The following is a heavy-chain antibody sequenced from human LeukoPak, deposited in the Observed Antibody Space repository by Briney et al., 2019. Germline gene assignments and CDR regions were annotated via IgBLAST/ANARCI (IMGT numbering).Heavy chain of an antibody. D-gene: IGHD5-18*01. CDR1: RFTFSSYA. J-gene: IGHJ6*02. CDR3: AKGEGRGYRFDMDV. Sequence: GGSLRLSCAASRFTFSSYAMSWVRQAPGKGLEWVSAISGSGGSTYCADSVKGRFTISRDNSKNTLYLQMNSLRAEDTAVYYCAKGEGRGYRFDMDVWGQGTTVTVSS. V-gene: IGHV3-23*01. CDR2: ISGSGGST.